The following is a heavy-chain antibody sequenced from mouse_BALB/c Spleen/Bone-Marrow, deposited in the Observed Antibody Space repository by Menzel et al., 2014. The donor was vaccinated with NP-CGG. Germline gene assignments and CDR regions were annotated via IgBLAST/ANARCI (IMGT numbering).Heavy chain of an antibody. V-gene: IGHV1-26*01. CDR1: GYSFTGYT. CDR2: INPYNGGI. D-gene: IGHD2-2*01. J-gene: IGHJ4*01. CDR3: ARSGYGRYAMDY. Sequence: EVKLMESGPELVKPGASMKISCKASGYSFTGYTMNWVKQSHGKNLEWIGLINPYNGGIRYNQKFKGKATLTVDKSSNTAYMELLSLTSEDSAVYYCARSGYGRYAMDYWGQGTSVTVSS.